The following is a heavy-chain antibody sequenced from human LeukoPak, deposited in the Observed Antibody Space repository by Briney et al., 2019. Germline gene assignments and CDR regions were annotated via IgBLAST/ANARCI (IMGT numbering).Heavy chain of an antibody. D-gene: IGHD3-3*01. CDR2: ISYDGSNK. V-gene: IGHV3-30-3*01. J-gene: IGHJ4*02. CDR1: GFTFSSYA. CDR3: ARGNYDFWSATDY. Sequence: GGSLRLSCAASGFTFSSYAMHWVRQAPGKGLEWVAVISYDGSNKYYGDSAKGRFTISRDNSKNTLYLQMNSLRAEDTAVYYCARGNYDFWSATDYWGQGTLVTVSS.